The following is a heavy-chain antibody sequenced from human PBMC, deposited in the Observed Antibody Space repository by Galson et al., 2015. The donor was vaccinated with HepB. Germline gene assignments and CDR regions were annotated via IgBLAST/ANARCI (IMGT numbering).Heavy chain of an antibody. Sequence: SLRLSCAASGFSFSDFYMSWIRQAPGKGLEWVSYISSTGNMISYADSVKGRFTISRDNAKNSLYLQVNRLRAEDTAVYYCARSSLGWFDPWGQGTLVTVSS. CDR3: ARSSLGWFDP. CDR2: ISSTGNMI. CDR1: GFSFSDFY. J-gene: IGHJ5*02. V-gene: IGHV3-11*01.